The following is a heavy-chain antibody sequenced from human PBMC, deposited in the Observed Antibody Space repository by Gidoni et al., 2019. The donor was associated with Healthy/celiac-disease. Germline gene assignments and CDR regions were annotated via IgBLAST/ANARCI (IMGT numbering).Heavy chain of an antibody. V-gene: IGHV3-15*07. D-gene: IGHD7-27*01. CDR3: TTKQTMVWGAFDI. CDR2: IKSKTDGGTK. CDR1: GFTFSNAW. J-gene: IGHJ3*02. Sequence: EVQLVESGGGLVKPGGSLRLSCAASGFTFSNAWMNWVRQAPGKGLEWVGRIKSKTDGGTKDYAAPVKGRFTISRDDSKNTLYLQMNSLKTEDTAVYYCTTKQTMVWGAFDIWGQGTMVTVSS.